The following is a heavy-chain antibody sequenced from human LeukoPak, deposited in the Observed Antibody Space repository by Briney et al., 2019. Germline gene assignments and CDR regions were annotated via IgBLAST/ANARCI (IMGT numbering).Heavy chain of an antibody. V-gene: IGHV3-30*02. Sequence: GGSLRLSCAASGFTFSSYVMHWVRQAPGKGLEWVAFIRYDGSNKYYADSVKGRFTISRDNSKNTLYLQMNSLRAEDTAVYYCAKDLLDTAMVKLYYYYMDVWGKGTTVTISS. J-gene: IGHJ6*03. CDR1: GFTFSSYV. CDR3: AKDLLDTAMVKLYYYYMDV. D-gene: IGHD5-18*01. CDR2: IRYDGSNK.